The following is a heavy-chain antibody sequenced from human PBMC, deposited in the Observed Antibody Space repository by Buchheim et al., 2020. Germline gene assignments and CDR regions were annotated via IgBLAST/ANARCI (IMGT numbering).Heavy chain of an antibody. V-gene: IGHV4-61*01. J-gene: IGHJ6*03. CDR2: IYYSGST. D-gene: IGHD3-9*01. CDR1: GGSVSSGTYY. Sequence: QVQLQESGPGLVKPSETLSLTCTVSGGSVSSGTYYWSWIRQPPGKGLEWIAYIYYSGSTNYNPSLKSRVTISVDTSKNQFSLKLSSVTAADTAVYYCAREGAFDWNFNRYSYYYMDVWGKGTT. CDR3: AREGAFDWNFNRYSYYYMDV.